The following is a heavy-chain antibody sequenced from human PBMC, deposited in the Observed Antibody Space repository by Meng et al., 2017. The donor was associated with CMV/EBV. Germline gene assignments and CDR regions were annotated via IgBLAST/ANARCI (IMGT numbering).Heavy chain of an antibody. CDR2: IDYSGTGV. CDR3: AGAWGIHFDY. V-gene: IGHV3-48*03. J-gene: IGHJ4*02. Sequence: GGSLRLSCAGSGFTFSDYEMSWVRQAPGKGLEWVSNIDYSGTGVYYADSMRGRFTVSRDNARNSLYLQLNSLRAEDTAVYYCAGAWGIHFDYWGQGVVVTVSS. CDR1: GFTFSDYE. D-gene: IGHD3-16*01.